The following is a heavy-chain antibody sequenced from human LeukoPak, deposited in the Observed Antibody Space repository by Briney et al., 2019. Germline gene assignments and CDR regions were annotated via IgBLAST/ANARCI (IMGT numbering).Heavy chain of an antibody. CDR2: IYTSGST. CDR1: GGSISSYY. D-gene: IGHD3-22*01. CDR3: ARATYYYDSSGYSLNWFDP. V-gene: IGHV4-4*07. Sequence: SETLSLTCTVSGGSISSYYWSWIRQPAGKGLEWIGRIYTSGSTNYNPSLKSRVTMSVETSKNQFSLKLSSVTAADTAVYYCARATYYYDSSGYSLNWFDPWGQGTLVTVSS. J-gene: IGHJ5*02.